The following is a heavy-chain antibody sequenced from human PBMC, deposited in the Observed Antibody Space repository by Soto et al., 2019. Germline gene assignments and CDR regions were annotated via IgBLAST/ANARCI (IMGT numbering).Heavy chain of an antibody. CDR1: GFTFSSYG. CDR2: IWHDGGNK. CDR3: ARDGDVNTGFGKDY. V-gene: IGHV3-33*01. Sequence: QVQLVESGGGVVQPGRSLRLSCAASGFTFSSYGMHWVRQAPGKGLEWVAFIWHDGGNKFYAESVKGRFTISRDDSKNTPEREMTSLSAGDTAMYYCARDGDVNTGFGKDYRGQGTLVTLS. J-gene: IGHJ4*02. D-gene: IGHD3-16*01.